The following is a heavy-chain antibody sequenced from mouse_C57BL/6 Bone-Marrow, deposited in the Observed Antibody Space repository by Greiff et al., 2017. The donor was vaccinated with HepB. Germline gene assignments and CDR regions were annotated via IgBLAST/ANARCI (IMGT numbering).Heavy chain of an antibody. J-gene: IGHJ1*03. CDR1: GFTFSDYY. CDR3: ARQGGLRRYFDV. CDR2: ISNGGGST. V-gene: IGHV5-12*01. D-gene: IGHD2-4*01. Sequence: EVKLVESGGGLVQPGGSLKLSCAASGFTFSDYYMYWVRQTPEKRLEWVAYISNGGGSTYYPDTVKGRFTISRDNDKNTLYLQMSRLKSEDTAMYYCARQGGLRRYFDVWGTGTTVTVSS.